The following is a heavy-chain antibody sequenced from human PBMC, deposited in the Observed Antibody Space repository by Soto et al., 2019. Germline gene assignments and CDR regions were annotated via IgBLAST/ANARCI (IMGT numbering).Heavy chain of an antibody. CDR3: AREDILGARSFDY. Sequence: EVQLVESGGGLVQWGGSLRLSCAASGFTFSGYSVNWVRQAPGKGLEWVSYISSGSKTIYYAESVKGRFTVSRDNARNSQYLQVNTLKDEDTAVYYCAREDILGARSFDYWGQGTLVTVSS. CDR2: ISSGSKTI. CDR1: GFTFSGYS. J-gene: IGHJ4*02. V-gene: IGHV3-48*02. D-gene: IGHD1-26*01.